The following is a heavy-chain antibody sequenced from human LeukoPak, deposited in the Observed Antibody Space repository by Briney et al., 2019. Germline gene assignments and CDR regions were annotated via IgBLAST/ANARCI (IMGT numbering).Heavy chain of an antibody. Sequence: SETLSLTCTVPGGSINGYYWSWIRQSPGKGLESLGYIYYTGSTNYNPSLKSRVTMSVDTSRNQFFLRLSSVTAADTAVYYCARVSSSWYQDWYFDLWGRGTLVTVSS. J-gene: IGHJ2*01. D-gene: IGHD6-13*01. CDR1: GGSINGYY. CDR2: IYYTGST. CDR3: ARVSSSWYQDWYFDL. V-gene: IGHV4-59*01.